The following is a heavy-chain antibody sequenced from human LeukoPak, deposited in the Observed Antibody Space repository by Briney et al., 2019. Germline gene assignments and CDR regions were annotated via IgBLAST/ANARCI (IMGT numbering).Heavy chain of an antibody. V-gene: IGHV4-39*07. D-gene: IGHD5-18*01. CDR3: ARDICGYNYGCFDS. CDR2: ISYSGAT. Sequence: SEALSLTCTVSGVSIRSSVPIGSSMLYWAWVRQPPGKGLEWIGDISYSGATYYNPSLKSRVTISVDTSKNQFSLNLRSVTAADTAVYYCARDICGYNYGCFDSWGQGTLVTVSS. CDR1: GVSIRSSVPIGSSMLY. J-gene: IGHJ4*02.